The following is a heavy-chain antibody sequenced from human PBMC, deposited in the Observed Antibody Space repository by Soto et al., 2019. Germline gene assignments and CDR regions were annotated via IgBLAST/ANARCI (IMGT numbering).Heavy chain of an antibody. V-gene: IGHV3-21*01. D-gene: IGHD4-17*01. CDR3: ARGSLYGDLPGWTGNAFDL. J-gene: IGHJ3*01. CDR2: ISPTGTFM. Sequence: VQLVESGGGLVKPGGSLRLSCAASGFAFSSYNMHWVRQAPGKGLEWVSSISPTGTFMHSADSLKDRFSISRDNAENSLYLQMHSLRAEDTAVYYCARGSLYGDLPGWTGNAFDLWGQGTMVTVSS. CDR1: GFAFSSYN.